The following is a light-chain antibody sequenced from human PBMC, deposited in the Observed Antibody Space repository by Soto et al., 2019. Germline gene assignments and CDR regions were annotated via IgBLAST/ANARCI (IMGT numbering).Light chain of an antibody. J-gene: IGKJ4*01. CDR3: QQYNNWPLT. V-gene: IGKV3-15*01. Sequence: EIVMTQSPATLSVSPGERATLSCRASQSVGNNLAWYQQKPGQAPRLLMYSASTRAPGIPARFSGSGSGTEFTLTISSLQSEDFAVYYCQQYNNWPLTFGGGTRVEIK. CDR1: QSVGNN. CDR2: SAS.